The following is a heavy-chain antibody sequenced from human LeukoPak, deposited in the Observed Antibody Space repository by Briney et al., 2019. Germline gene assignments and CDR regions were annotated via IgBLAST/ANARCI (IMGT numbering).Heavy chain of an antibody. Sequence: SQTLSLTCTLSGGSISSGGYYWSWIRPHPGKCLEWMGYSYYSASTYYNPSLKSRVTISADTSKNQFSLKLSSVTAADTAVYYCARGGGSSGYYELGWYFDLWGRGTLVTVSS. CDR2: SYYSAST. CDR1: GGSISSGGYY. V-gene: IGHV4-31*03. D-gene: IGHD3-22*01. CDR3: ARGGGSSGYYELGWYFDL. J-gene: IGHJ2*01.